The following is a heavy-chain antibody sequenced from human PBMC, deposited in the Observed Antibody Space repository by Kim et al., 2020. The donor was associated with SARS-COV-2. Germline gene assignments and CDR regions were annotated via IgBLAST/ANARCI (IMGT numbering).Heavy chain of an antibody. CDR2: INTNTGNP. V-gene: IGHV7-4-1*02. Sequence: ASVKVSCKASGYTFTSYAMNWVRQAPGQGLEWMGWINTNTGNPTYAQGFTGRFVFSLDTSVSTAYLQISSLKAEDTAVYYCARAGSSSWYNQYYFDYWGQGTLVTVSS. CDR1: GYTFTSYA. J-gene: IGHJ4*02. D-gene: IGHD6-13*01. CDR3: ARAGSSSWYNQYYFDY.